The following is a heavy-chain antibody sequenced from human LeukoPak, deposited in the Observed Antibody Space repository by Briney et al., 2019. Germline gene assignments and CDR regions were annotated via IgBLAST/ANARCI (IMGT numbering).Heavy chain of an antibody. D-gene: IGHD3-16*01. Sequence: RRASMKVSCKASGYIFTGYYMHWVRQAPGQGLEWMGWIDPNSGDTNYAQKFQGRVTMTRDTSISTAYMELSRLRSDDTAVYYCARLRYRSAETYIDYWGQGTLVTVSS. J-gene: IGHJ4*02. CDR3: ARLRYRSAETYIDY. CDR2: IDPNSGDT. CDR1: GYIFTGYY. V-gene: IGHV1-2*02.